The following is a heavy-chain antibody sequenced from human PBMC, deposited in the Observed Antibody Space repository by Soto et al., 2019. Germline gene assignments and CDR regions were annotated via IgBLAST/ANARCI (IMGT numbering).Heavy chain of an antibody. V-gene: IGHV3-23*01. CDR3: ALAPYYDILEYYGMDV. CDR2: ISGSGGST. D-gene: IGHD3-9*01. Sequence: PGGSLRLSCAASGFTFSSYAMSWVRQAPGKGLEWVSAISGSGGSTYYADSVKGRFTISRDNSKNTLYLQMNSLRAEDTAVYYCALAPYYDILEYYGMDVWGQGTTVTVSS. CDR1: GFTFSSYA. J-gene: IGHJ6*02.